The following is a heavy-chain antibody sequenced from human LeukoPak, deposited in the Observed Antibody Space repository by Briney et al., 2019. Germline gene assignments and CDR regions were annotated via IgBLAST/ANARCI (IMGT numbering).Heavy chain of an antibody. Sequence: SETLSLTCAVYGGSFSGYYWSWLRQPPGKGREWIGEINHSGSTNYNPSLKSRVTISVATSKNQFSLKLSSVTAADTAVYYCAREGSIDAFDIWGQGTMVTVSS. J-gene: IGHJ3*02. D-gene: IGHD2-2*01. CDR1: GGSFSGYY. CDR2: INHSGST. CDR3: AREGSIDAFDI. V-gene: IGHV4-34*01.